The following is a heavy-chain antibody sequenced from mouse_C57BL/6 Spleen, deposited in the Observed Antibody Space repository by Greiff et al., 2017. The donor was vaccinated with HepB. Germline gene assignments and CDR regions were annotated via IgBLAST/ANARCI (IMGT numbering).Heavy chain of an antibody. V-gene: IGHV1-80*01. J-gene: IGHJ1*03. D-gene: IGHD1-1*01. Sequence: VQLQQSGAELVKPGASVKISCKASGYAFSSYWMNWVKQRPGKGLEWIGQIYPGDGDTNYNGKFKGKATLTADKSSSTAYMQLSSLTSEDSAVYFCARERGTTVVEYFDVWGTGTTVTVSS. CDR1: GYAFSSYW. CDR3: ARERGTTVVEYFDV. CDR2: IYPGDGDT.